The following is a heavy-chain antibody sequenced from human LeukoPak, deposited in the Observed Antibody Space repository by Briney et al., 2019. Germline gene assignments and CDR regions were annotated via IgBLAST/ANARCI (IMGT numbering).Heavy chain of an antibody. D-gene: IGHD2/OR15-2a*01. V-gene: IGHV3-48*03. CDR1: GFTFSSCE. CDR3: AKDMGLILLL. CDR2: ISTSGTTI. J-gene: IGHJ3*01. Sequence: GGSLRLSCAASGFTFSSCEMYWVRQAPGKGLEWVSYISTSGTTIHYADSVKGRFTISRDNSKNSLYLEMNSLRTEDTALYYCAKDMGLILLLWGQGTMVTVSS.